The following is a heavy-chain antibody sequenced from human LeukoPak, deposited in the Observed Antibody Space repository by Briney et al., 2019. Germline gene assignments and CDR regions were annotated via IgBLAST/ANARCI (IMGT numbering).Heavy chain of an antibody. J-gene: IGHJ3*02. V-gene: IGHV3-64D*06. CDR1: GFTFRSYA. D-gene: IGHD5-18*01. CDR3: VKGGTYSRDAFDI. CDR2: ISSSGGNI. Sequence: GGSLRLSCSASGFTFRSYAMHWVRQAPGKGLECVSSISSSGGNIYYADSVKGRFTLSRDNSKNTLYLQMSSLRTEDTAVYYCVKGGTYSRDAFDIWGQGTMVTVSS.